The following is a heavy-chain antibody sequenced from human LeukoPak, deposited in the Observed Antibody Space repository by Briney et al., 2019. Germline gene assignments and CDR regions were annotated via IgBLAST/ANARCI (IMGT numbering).Heavy chain of an antibody. D-gene: IGHD2-2*01. Sequence: PSETLSLTCTVSVGSINNSKYYWGWVRQPPGKGVGWVGSIYYHGSTYYNPSLKSRVTMSVDTSTNHFPPKLTSVTAADTAVYYCARACGHTTSCSGGFDYWGQGTLVTVSS. CDR2: IYYHGST. V-gene: IGHV4-39*02. J-gene: IGHJ4*02. CDR3: ARACGHTTSCSGGFDY. CDR1: VGSINNSKYY.